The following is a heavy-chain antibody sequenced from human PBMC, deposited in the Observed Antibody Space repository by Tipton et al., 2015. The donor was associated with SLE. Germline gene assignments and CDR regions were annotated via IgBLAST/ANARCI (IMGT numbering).Heavy chain of an antibody. CDR3: SRGVGRAKWYNRYYMDV. D-gene: IGHD1-1*01. CDR2: VYSSGST. V-gene: IGHV4-39*07. Sequence: TLSLTCVVSGDSLRGSTYYWSWIRQPPGTGPEWIGSVYSSGSTYYNPLLMSRATLSIDTSSNQFYLKMSSVTAADTAVYYCSRGVGRAKWYNRYYMDVWGKGTTVIVSS. CDR1: GDSLRGSTYY. J-gene: IGHJ6*03.